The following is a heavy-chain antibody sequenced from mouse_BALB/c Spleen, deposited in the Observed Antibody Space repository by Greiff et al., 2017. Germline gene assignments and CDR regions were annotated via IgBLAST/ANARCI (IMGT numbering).Heavy chain of an antibody. CDR2: IYPGDGDT. Sequence: QVQLKQSGPELVKPGASVKISCKASGYAFSSSWMNWVKQRPGQGLEWIGRIYPGDGDTNYNGKFKGKATLTADKSSSTAYMQLSSLTSVDSAVYDCAREGYDGFDDWGEGTTRTVAA. J-gene: IGHJ2*01. CDR3: AREGYDGFDD. CDR1: GYAFSSSW. V-gene: IGHV1-82*01. D-gene: IGHD2-2*01.